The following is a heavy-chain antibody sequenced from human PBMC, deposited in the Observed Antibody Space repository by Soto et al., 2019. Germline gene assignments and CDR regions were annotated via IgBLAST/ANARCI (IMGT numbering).Heavy chain of an antibody. V-gene: IGHV3-72*01. CDR2: TRNKANSYTT. Sequence: EVQLVESGGGLVQPGGSLRLSCAAAGLILSDHYMDWVRQAPGKGLEWVGRTRNKANSYTTEYVASVKGRFTISRDDSKNSLYLQMNSLKTEDTAMYYCASLAGAKEGFDYWGQGTLVTVSS. D-gene: IGHD1-26*01. CDR1: GLILSDHY. CDR3: ASLAGAKEGFDY. J-gene: IGHJ4*02.